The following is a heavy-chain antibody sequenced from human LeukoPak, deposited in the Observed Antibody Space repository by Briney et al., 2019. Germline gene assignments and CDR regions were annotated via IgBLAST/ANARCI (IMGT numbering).Heavy chain of an antibody. V-gene: IGHV1-69*13. CDR3: ARALRERYYYYYMDV. J-gene: IGHJ6*03. Sequence: SVKVSCKASGGTFSSYTISWVRQAPGQGLEWMGGIIPIFGTANYAQKFQGRVTITADESTSTAYMELSSLRSEDTAVYYCARALRERYYYYYMDVWGKGTTVTVSS. CDR1: GGTFSSYT. CDR2: IIPIFGTA. D-gene: IGHD5-24*01.